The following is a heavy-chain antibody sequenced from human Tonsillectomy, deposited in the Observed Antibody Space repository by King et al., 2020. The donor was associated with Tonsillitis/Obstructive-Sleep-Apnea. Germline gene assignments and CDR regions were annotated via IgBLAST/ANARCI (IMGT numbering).Heavy chain of an antibody. CDR1: GFTFSSYW. Sequence: QLVQSGGGLVQPGGSLRLSCAASGFTFSSYWMSWVRQAPGKGLEWVANIKQDGSEKYYVDSVKGRFTISRDNAKNSLYLQMNSLRAEDTAVYYCARDGVPLRFFEWLLYPTLFDYWGQGTLVTVSS. V-gene: IGHV3-7*01. CDR3: ARDGVPLRFFEWLLYPTLFDY. CDR2: IKQDGSEK. J-gene: IGHJ4*02. D-gene: IGHD3-3*01.